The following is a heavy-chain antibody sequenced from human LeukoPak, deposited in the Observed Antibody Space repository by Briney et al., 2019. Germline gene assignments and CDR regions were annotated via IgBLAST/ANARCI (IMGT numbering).Heavy chain of an antibody. J-gene: IGHJ4*02. CDR2: INSDGSST. CDR3: ARGGSSSWYWNHIDY. Sequence: GGSLRLSCAASGFTFSSYWMHWARQAPGKGLVWVSRINSDGSSTSYADSVKGRFTISRDNAKNTLYLQMNSLRAEDTAVYYCARGGSSSWYWNHIDYWGQGTLVTVSS. V-gene: IGHV3-74*01. CDR1: GFTFSSYW. D-gene: IGHD6-13*01.